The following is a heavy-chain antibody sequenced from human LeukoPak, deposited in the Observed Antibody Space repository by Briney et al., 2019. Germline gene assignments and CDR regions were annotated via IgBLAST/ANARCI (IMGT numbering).Heavy chain of an antibody. V-gene: IGHV3-23*01. J-gene: IGHJ6*02. Sequence: GGSLRLSCAASGFTFNNFAMSLVRQAPGKGLEWVSSIGGSVGGTYYAGSVKGRFTVSRDNSKNTLYLQMNSLRAEDTAVYYCAKEGWFGELVGYYYYGMDVWGQGTTVTVSS. CDR1: GFTFNNFA. CDR2: IGGSVGGT. D-gene: IGHD3-10*01. CDR3: AKEGWFGELVGYYYYGMDV.